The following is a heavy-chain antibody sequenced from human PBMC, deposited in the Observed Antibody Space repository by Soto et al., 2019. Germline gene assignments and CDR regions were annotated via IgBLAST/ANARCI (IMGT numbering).Heavy chain of an antibody. CDR3: ARVPSPFDYYYAMDV. V-gene: IGHV4-30-4*01. Sequence: SETLSLTCTVSGDSISSGNKYWSWIRQPPGKGLEWIGYIFSSGTTYYNPSLKSRLTMSLDASQNQFSLKLNSLTDADTAVYFCARVPSPFDYYYAMDVWGQGXTVTVYS. J-gene: IGHJ6*02. CDR1: GDSISSGNKY. D-gene: IGHD3-16*01. CDR2: IFSSGTT.